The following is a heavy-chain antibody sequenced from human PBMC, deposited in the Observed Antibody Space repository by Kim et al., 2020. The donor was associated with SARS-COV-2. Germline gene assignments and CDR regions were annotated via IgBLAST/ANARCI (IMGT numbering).Heavy chain of an antibody. D-gene: IGHD3-16*02. V-gene: IGHV4-59*01. CDR3: AKDVKAFDI. J-gene: IGHJ3*02. Sequence: SETLSLTCTVSGGSISSYYWSWIRQPPGKGLEWIGTIYYSGSTNSTPSSKSGVTISVDTSKNQFSMKLISVTAADTAVYYFAKDVKAFDIWGQVTMVTVSS. CDR1: GGSISSYY. CDR2: IYYSGST.